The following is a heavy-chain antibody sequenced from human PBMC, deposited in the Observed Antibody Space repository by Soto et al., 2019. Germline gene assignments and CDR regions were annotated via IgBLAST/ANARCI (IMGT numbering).Heavy chain of an antibody. Sequence: GGSLRLSCAASGFNFSNHWMHWVRQRPAEGLVWVSRITSDGKSKAYAESVKGRFAISRDNAKNTLYLQMNGLTAEDTAVYYCARESGDWPLNWFDPWGRGTLVTVSS. CDR2: ITSDGKSK. V-gene: IGHV3-74*01. CDR1: GFNFSNHW. CDR3: ARESGDWPLNWFDP. J-gene: IGHJ5*02. D-gene: IGHD2-21*02.